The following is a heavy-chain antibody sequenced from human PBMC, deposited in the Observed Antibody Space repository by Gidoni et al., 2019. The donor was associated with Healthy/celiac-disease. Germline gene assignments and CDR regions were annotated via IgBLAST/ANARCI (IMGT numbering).Heavy chain of an antibody. J-gene: IGHJ4*02. V-gene: IGHV3-74*01. D-gene: IGHD6-6*01. CDR3: ARRRSSSSGPFDY. CDR1: GFTFSSSG. CDR2: INSDGSST. Sequence: EVQLVASGGGLVPPGGSLRRSGAPSGFTFSSSGMHWVRQDPGQGMVWFSRINSDGSSTSYADSVKGRFTISRDNAKNTLYLQMNSLRAEDTAVYYCARRRSSSSGPFDYWGQGTLVTVSS.